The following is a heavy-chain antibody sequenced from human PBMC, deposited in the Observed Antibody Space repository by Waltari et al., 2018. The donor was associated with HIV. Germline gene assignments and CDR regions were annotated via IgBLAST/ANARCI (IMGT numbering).Heavy chain of an antibody. V-gene: IGHV3-30*03. CDR2: ISYDGSNK. CDR3: AWQLSSNHLFDY. CDR1: GFTFSSYG. J-gene: IGHJ4*02. Sequence: QVQLVESGGGVVQPGRSLRLSCAASGFTFSSYGMHWVRQAPGKGLEWVAVISYDGSNKYYADSVKGRFTISRDNSKNTLYLQMNSLRAEDTAVYYCAWQLSSNHLFDYWGQGTLVTVSS. D-gene: IGHD6-13*01.